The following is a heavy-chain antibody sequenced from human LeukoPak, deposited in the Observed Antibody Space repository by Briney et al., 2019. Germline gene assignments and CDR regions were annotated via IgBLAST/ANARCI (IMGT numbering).Heavy chain of an antibody. CDR3: AKSSRSYYDSSGTPRSYFDY. D-gene: IGHD3-22*01. V-gene: IGHV3-23*01. Sequence: GGSLRLSCAASGFTFSSYSMNWVRQAPGKGLEWVSAISGSGGSTYYADSVKGRFTISRDNSKNTLYLQMNSLRAEDTAVYYCAKSSRSYYDSSGTPRSYFDYWGQGTLVTVSS. J-gene: IGHJ4*02. CDR1: GFTFSSYS. CDR2: ISGSGGST.